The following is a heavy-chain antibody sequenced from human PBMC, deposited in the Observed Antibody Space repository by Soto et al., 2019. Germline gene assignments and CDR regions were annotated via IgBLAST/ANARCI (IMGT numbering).Heavy chain of an antibody. CDR1: GFSLSKARMG. Sequence: SGPTLVNPTETLTLTCSVSGFSLSKARMGVSWIRQPPGKALEWLAHIFWNDERSYNTSLKSRLTISRDTSKSQVVLTMTNMDHVDTATYYGAHTATSGTWAFDYWGKGILVTVSS. D-gene: IGHD1-26*01. J-gene: IGHJ4*02. V-gene: IGHV2-26*01. CDR3: AHTATSGTWAFDY. CDR2: IFWNDER.